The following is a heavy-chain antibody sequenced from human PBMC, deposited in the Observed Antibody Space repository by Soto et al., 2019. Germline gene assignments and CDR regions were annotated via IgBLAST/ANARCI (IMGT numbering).Heavy chain of an antibody. J-gene: IGHJ4*02. D-gene: IGHD1-1*01. Sequence: PSETLSLTCTVSGGSISSYYWSWIRQPPGKGLEWIGYIYYSGSTNYNPSLKSRVTIAVDTSKNQFSLKLSSVTAADTAVYYCATGTAGRYYLDYWGQGTLVTVSS. CDR1: GGSISSYY. V-gene: IGHV4-59*01. CDR2: IYYSGST. CDR3: ATGTAGRYYLDY.